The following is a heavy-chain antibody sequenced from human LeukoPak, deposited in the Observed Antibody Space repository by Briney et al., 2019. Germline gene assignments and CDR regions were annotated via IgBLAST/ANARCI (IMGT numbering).Heavy chain of an antibody. J-gene: IGHJ4*02. CDR2: ISSNGGST. V-gene: IGHV3-64*01. Sequence: PGGSLRLSCAASGFTFSSYAMHWVRQAPGKGLEYVSAISSNGGSTYYANSVKGRFTISRDNSKNTLYLQMGSLRAGDMAVYYCARVPGYSYGYDYWGQGTLVTVSS. CDR3: ARVPGYSYGYDY. CDR1: GFTFSSYA. D-gene: IGHD5-18*01.